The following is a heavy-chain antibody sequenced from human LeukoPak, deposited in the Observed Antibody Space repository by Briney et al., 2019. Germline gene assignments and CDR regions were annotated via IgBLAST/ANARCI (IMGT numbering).Heavy chain of an antibody. CDR2: IRGSGGTT. CDR3: AKHQRIYCDSLMDV. Sequence: QPGGSLRLSCAASGITFSNYAMSWVRQAPGKGLEWVSSIRGSGGTTYYADSVKGRFTISRDNSKNTLYLQMNSLRAEDTATYFCAKHQRIYCDSLMDVWGQGTTVTVSS. D-gene: IGHD4-17*01. V-gene: IGHV3-23*01. CDR1: GITFSNYA. J-gene: IGHJ6*02.